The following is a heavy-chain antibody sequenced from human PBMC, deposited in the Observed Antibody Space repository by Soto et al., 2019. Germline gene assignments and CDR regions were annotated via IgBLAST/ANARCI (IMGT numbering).Heavy chain of an antibody. Sequence: QITLKESGPTLVKPTQTLTLTCTFSGFSLSTSGVGVGWIRQPPGKALEWLALIYWDDDKRYSPSLKSRLTITKATSKNQVVLTMTNIDPVDTATYYCAQAYCSGSSFDYWGQGTLVTVSS. CDR2: IYWDDDK. CDR3: AQAYCSGSSFDY. D-gene: IGHD3-10*01. J-gene: IGHJ4*02. V-gene: IGHV2-5*02. CDR1: GFSLSTSGVG.